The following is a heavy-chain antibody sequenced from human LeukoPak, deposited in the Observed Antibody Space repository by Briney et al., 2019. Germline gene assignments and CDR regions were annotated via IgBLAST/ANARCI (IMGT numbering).Heavy chain of an antibody. Sequence: ASVKVSCKASGYTFTSYDINWVRQATGQGLEWMGWMNPNSGNTGYAQKFQGRVTITRNTSISTAYMELSSLRSEDTAVYYCARAGESSGPYYYYYYMDVWGKGTTVTVSS. CDR3: ARAGESSGPYYYYYYMDV. CDR2: MNPNSGNT. D-gene: IGHD3-22*01. V-gene: IGHV1-8*03. J-gene: IGHJ6*03. CDR1: GYTFTSYD.